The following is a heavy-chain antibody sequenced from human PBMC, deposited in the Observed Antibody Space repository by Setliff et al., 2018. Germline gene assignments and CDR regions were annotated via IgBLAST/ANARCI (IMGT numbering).Heavy chain of an antibody. CDR1: GFTLRSYW. CDR3: VKGTNVVMVYTGFDH. J-gene: IGHJ4*01. Sequence: PGGSLRLSCAASGFTLRSYWMTWVRQAPGKGLEWVASINQDGSKRHYVDSVKGRFTISRDNSKNTLFLQMSSLRAADTAVYYCVKGTNVVMVYTGFDHWGQGTLVTVSS. V-gene: IGHV3-7*03. D-gene: IGHD2-8*01. CDR2: INQDGSKR.